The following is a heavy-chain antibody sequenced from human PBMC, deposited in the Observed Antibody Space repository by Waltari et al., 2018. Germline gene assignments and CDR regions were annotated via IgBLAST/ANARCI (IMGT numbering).Heavy chain of an antibody. Sequence: RLSCTASGFTFGDYAMSWVRQAPGKGLEWVGFIRSKANGGTREYAASVKGRFTISREDSKSIAYLQMNSLKTEDTAVYYCTRDTSTVEPTYYYYYGMDVWGQGTTVTVSS. V-gene: IGHV3-49*04. D-gene: IGHD4-17*01. CDR1: GFTFGDYA. CDR2: IRSKANGGTR. J-gene: IGHJ6*02. CDR3: TRDTSTVEPTYYYYYGMDV.